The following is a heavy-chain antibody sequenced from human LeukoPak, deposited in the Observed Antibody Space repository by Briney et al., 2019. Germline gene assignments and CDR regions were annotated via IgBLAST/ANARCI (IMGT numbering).Heavy chain of an antibody. V-gene: IGHV3-9*01. D-gene: IGHD6-19*01. CDR1: GFTFDDYA. J-gene: IGHJ4*02. CDR3: AKDQQWLPSNYFDY. CDR2: ISWNSGSI. Sequence: PGGSLRLSCAASGFTFDDYAMHWVRHAPGKGLEWVSGISWNSGSIGYADSVKGRFTISRDNAKNSLYLQMNSLRAEDTALYYCAKDQQWLPSNYFDYWGQGTLVTVSS.